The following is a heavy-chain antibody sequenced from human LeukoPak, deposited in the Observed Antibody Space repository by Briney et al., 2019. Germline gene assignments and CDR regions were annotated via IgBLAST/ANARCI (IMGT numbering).Heavy chain of an antibody. Sequence: LXLSCAASGFTFSDYYMSWIRQAPGMGLEWVSYISSSGSTIYYADSVKGRFTISRDNSKNTLYLQMNSLRAEDTAVYYCTRAASDCSSTSCFTRYFQHWGQGTLVTVSS. CDR1: GFTFSDYY. J-gene: IGHJ1*01. V-gene: IGHV3-11*04. CDR2: ISSSGSTI. D-gene: IGHD2-2*01. CDR3: TRAASDCSSTSCFTRYFQH.